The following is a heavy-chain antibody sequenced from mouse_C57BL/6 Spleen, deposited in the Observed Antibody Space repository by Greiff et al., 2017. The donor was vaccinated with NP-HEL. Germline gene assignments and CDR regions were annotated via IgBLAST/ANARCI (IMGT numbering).Heavy chain of an antibody. Sequence: EVKVVESGGGLVKPGGSLKLSCAASGFTFSDYGMHWVRQAPEKGLEWVAYISSGSSTIYYADTVKGRFTISRDNAKNTLFLQMTRLRSEDTAMYYCARGEIRAWFAYWGQGTLVTVSA. J-gene: IGHJ3*01. V-gene: IGHV5-17*01. CDR3: ARGEIRAWFAY. CDR2: ISSGSSTI. CDR1: GFTFSDYG.